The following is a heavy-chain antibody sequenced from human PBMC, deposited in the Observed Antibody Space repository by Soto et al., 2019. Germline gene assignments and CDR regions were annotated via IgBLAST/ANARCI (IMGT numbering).Heavy chain of an antibody. Sequence: SVKVSCKASGGTFSSYAIGWVRQAPGQGLEWMGGIIPIFGTANYAQKFQGRVTITADKSTSTAYMELSSLRSEDAAVYYCARVEEGQQLVNWFDPWGQGTLVTVSS. V-gene: IGHV1-69*06. CDR3: ARVEEGQQLVNWFDP. CDR2: IIPIFGTA. J-gene: IGHJ5*02. CDR1: GGTFSSYA. D-gene: IGHD6-13*01.